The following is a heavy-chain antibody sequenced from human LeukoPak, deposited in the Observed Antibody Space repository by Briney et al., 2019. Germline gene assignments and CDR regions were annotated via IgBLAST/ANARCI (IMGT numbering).Heavy chain of an antibody. CDR2: IIPILGVT. J-gene: IGHJ6*02. CDR1: GDNFSNYA. D-gene: IGHD5-12*01. Sequence: SVKVSCKSSGDNFSNYAFSWVRQAPGHGLEWMGRIIPILGVTTYAQKFQGRVTITADRSTSTSYMELSSLRSEDTALYYCARQYSGYDYYGMDVWGQGTTVTVSS. CDR3: ARQYSGYDYYGMDV. V-gene: IGHV1-69*04.